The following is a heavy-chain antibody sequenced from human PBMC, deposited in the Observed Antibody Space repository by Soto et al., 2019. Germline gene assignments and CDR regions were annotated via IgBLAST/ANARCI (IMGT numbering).Heavy chain of an antibody. CDR1: GGSISSYY. V-gene: IGHV4-34*01. CDR2: INHSGSA. D-gene: IGHD2-15*01. Sequence: SETLSLTCTVSGGSISSYYWCWIRQPPGKGLEWIGEINHSGSANYNPSLKSRVSISVDTSKNQFSLKLSSVTAEDTAVYYCARDKGRSPLDYWGQGTLVTVSS. CDR3: ARDKGRSPLDY. J-gene: IGHJ4*02.